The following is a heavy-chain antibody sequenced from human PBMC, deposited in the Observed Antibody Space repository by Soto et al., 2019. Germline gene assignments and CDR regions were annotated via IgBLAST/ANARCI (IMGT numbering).Heavy chain of an antibody. CDR3: AKDRYSSNYYGMDV. J-gene: IGHJ6*02. V-gene: IGHV6-1*01. Sequence: KQSQTLSLTCAISGDSVSSNSAAWNWIRQSPSRGLEWLGRTYYRSQWYNDYAVSVKSRITINPDTFKNQFSLQLNSVTPDDTAVYYCAKDRYSSNYYGMDVWGQWTTISVSS. CDR2: TYYRSQWYN. CDR1: GDSVSSNSAA. D-gene: IGHD6-13*01.